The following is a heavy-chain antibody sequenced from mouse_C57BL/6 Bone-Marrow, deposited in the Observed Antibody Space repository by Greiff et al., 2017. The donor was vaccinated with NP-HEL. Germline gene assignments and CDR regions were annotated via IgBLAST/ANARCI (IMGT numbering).Heavy chain of an antibody. Sequence: VQLQQPGAELVKPGASVKLSCKASGYTFTSYWMHWVKQRPGQGLEWIGMIHPNSGSTNYNEKFKSKATLTVDKSSSTAYMQLSSLTSEDSAVYYCARGNYGNYRAMDYWGQGTSVTVSS. CDR2: IHPNSGST. D-gene: IGHD2-1*01. CDR1: GYTFTSYW. J-gene: IGHJ4*01. CDR3: ARGNYGNYRAMDY. V-gene: IGHV1-64*01.